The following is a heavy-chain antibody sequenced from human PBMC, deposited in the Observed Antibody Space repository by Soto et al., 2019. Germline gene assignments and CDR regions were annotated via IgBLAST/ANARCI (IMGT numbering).Heavy chain of an antibody. V-gene: IGHV3-33*01. CDR3: ARAEYSSSWYHFDY. D-gene: IGHD6-13*01. CDR1: GFTFSSNG. Sequence: QVQLVESGGGVVQPGRSLRLSCAASGFTFSSNGMHWVRQAPGKGLEWVAVIWYDGSNKYYADSVKGRFTISRDNYKNTLYLQMNSLRAEDTAVYYCARAEYSSSWYHFDYWGQGTLVTVSS. CDR2: IWYDGSNK. J-gene: IGHJ4*02.